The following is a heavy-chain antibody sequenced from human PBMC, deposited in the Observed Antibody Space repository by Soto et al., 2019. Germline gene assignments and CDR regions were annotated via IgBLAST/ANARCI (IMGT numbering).Heavy chain of an antibody. J-gene: IGHJ6*02. CDR1: GGTFSSYA. CDR3: ARELGYYYDSSGPPSSYYYYGMDV. Sequence: SVKVSCKASGGTFSSYAISWVRQAPGQGLEWKRGIFPIFGTANYAQKFQGRVTITADESTSTAYMELSSLRSEDTAVYYCARELGYYYDSSGPPSSYYYYGMDVWGQGTTVTVSS. V-gene: IGHV1-69*13. CDR2: IFPIFGTA. D-gene: IGHD3-22*01.